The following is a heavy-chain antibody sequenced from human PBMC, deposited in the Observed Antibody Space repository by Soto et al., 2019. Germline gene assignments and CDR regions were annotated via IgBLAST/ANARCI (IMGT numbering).Heavy chain of an antibody. V-gene: IGHV1-8*01. CDR3: ASSGGMGSWISTVESNDAFDI. J-gene: IGHJ3*02. CDR2: MNPNSGNT. D-gene: IGHD5-12*01. CDR1: GYTFTSYD. Sequence: QVQLVQSGAEVKKPGASVKVSCKASGYTFTSYDINWVRQATGQGLEWMGWMNPNSGNTGYAQKFQGRVTMSRNTSISTAYMGLSCLRSEDTAVYYCASSGGMGSWISTVESNDAFDILGQGTMVTVSS.